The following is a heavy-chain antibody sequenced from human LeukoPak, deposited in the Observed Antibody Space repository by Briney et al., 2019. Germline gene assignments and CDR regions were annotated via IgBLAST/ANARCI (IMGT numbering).Heavy chain of an antibody. D-gene: IGHD2-21*02. J-gene: IGHJ3*02. V-gene: IGHV1-69*05. CDR3: ASRAYCGGDCYWRGAFDI. Sequence: SVKVSCKASGGTFSSYAISWVRQAPGQGLEWMGRIIPIFGTANYAQKFQGRVTITTDESTSTAYMELSSLRSEDTAAYYCASRAYCGGDCYWRGAFDIWGQGTMVTVSS. CDR2: IIPIFGTA. CDR1: GGTFSSYA.